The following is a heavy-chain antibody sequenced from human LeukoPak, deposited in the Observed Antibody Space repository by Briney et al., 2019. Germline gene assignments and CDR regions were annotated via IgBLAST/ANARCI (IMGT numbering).Heavy chain of an antibody. D-gene: IGHD1-26*01. CDR1: GFTFSSYW. V-gene: IGHV3-7*02. J-gene: IGHJ4*02. CDR3: ARRKGGATILYYFDY. Sequence: PGGSLRLSCAASGFTFSSYWMSWVRQAPGKGLEWAANIKKDGSEEYYVDSVKGRFTISRDNARNSLYLQMNSLRDEDTAVYYCARRKGGATILYYFDYWGQGTLVTVSS. CDR2: IKKDGSEE.